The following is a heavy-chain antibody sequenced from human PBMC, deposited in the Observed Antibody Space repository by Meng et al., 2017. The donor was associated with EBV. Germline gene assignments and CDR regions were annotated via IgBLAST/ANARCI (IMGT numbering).Heavy chain of an antibody. Sequence: HVRLVKSGDLWQRLWCSVKLSAQHYEGTVSTSARSCVRESPGQGLGSMGGIINIFGTENYAQKFQGTVTITADESTSTAYMKLCRLRSEYTAVYYFVRVKVYYRCLQLDYWGQGTLVTVSS. J-gene: IGHJ4*02. CDR1: EGTVSTSA. D-gene: IGHD5-24*01. V-gene: IGHV1-69*01. CDR3: VRVKVYYRCLQLDY. CDR2: IINIFGTE.